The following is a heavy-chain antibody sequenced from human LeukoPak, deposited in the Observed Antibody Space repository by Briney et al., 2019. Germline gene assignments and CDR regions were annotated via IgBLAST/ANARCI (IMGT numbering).Heavy chain of an antibody. CDR2: IESKSDGGTT. Sequence: PGGSLRLSCAAYGFTFTAAWMSWVRQAPGKGLEWVGRIESKSDGGTTYYAAPVKGRFTISRDDLKNTLYLQMNSLKTEDTAVYFCTLDDVGLAPDYWGQGTLVTVSS. D-gene: IGHD3-16*01. J-gene: IGHJ4*02. CDR1: GFTFTAAW. V-gene: IGHV3-15*04. CDR3: TLDDVGLAPDY.